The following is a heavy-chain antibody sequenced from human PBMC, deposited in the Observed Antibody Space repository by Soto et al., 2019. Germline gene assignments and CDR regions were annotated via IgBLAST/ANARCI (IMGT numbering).Heavy chain of an antibody. Sequence: QVQLVESGGGVVQPGRSLRLSCVASEFTFSNYGMHWVRQAPGKGLEWVAVILNDGSNRYHADSVKDRFTISGDNSKNTLYLQMNSLRAEDTAVYYCARDDEYSGNGMDVWGQGTTVTVS. V-gene: IGHV3-33*01. J-gene: IGHJ6*02. D-gene: IGHD3-10*01. CDR2: ILNDGSNR. CDR1: EFTFSNYG. CDR3: ARDDEYSGNGMDV.